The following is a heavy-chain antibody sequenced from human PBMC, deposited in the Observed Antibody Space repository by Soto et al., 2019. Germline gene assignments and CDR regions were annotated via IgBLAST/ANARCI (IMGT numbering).Heavy chain of an antibody. CDR1: GYSFTSYW. D-gene: IGHD6-13*01. CDR2: IDPSDSYT. CDR3: ASAAYDSGSWYGDYWYFDL. Sequence: PGESLKISCKGSGYSFTSYWISWVRQMPGKGLEWMGRIDPSDSYTNYSPSFQGHVTISADKSISTAYLQWSSLKASDTAMYYCASAAYDSGSWYGDYWYFDLWGRGTLVTVSS. V-gene: IGHV5-10-1*01. J-gene: IGHJ2*01.